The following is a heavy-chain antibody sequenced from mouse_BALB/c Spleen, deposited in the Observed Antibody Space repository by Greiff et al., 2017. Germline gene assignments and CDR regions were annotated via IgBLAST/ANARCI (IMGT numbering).Heavy chain of an antibody. Sequence: EVNVVESGGGLVQPGGSLRLSCATSGFTFTDYYMSWVRQPPGKALEWLGFIRNKANGYTTEYSASVKGRFTISRDNSQSILYLQMNTLRAEDSATYYCAREIGGNYAAMDYWGQGTSVTVSS. CDR1: GFTFTDYY. J-gene: IGHJ4*01. CDR3: AREIGGNYAAMDY. CDR2: IRNKANGYTT. D-gene: IGHD2-1*01. V-gene: IGHV7-3*02.